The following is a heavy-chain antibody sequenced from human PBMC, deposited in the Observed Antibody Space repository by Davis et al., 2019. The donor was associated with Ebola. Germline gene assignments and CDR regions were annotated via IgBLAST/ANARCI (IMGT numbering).Heavy chain of an antibody. CDR1: GGSISSYY. V-gene: IGHV4-59*08. J-gene: IGHJ6*02. CDR2: IYYSGST. Sequence: SETLSLTCTVSGGSISSYYWSWIRQPPGKGLEWIGYIYYSGSTNYNPSLKSRVTISVDTSKNQFSLKLSSVTAADTAVYYCAGLYCSSTSCSYGMDVWGQGTTVTVSS. D-gene: IGHD2-2*01. CDR3: AGLYCSSTSCSYGMDV.